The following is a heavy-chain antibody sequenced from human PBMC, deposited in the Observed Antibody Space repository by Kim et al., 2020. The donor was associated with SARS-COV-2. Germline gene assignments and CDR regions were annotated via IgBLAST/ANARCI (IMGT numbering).Heavy chain of an antibody. CDR1: GLSFRNLG. J-gene: IGHJ5*02. CDR3: VKGMPSFDL. CDR2: ITASSTQT. D-gene: IGHD2-2*01. Sequence: GGSLRLSCVASGLSFRNLGMSWVRQAPGKGLEWVSGITASSTQTFYADSVKGRFTISRDNSKNTLYLQLNSLRVEDTAVYYCVKGMPSFDLWGQGALVTVSS. V-gene: IGHV3-23*01.